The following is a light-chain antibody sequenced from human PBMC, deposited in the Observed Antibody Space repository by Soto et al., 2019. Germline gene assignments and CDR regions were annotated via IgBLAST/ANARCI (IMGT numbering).Light chain of an antibody. J-gene: IGKJ1*01. V-gene: IGKV3-20*01. CDR1: QSVSSNY. CDR3: QQYGSLREGT. CDR2: GAS. Sequence: EIVLTQSPGTLSLSPGERATLSCRASQSVSSNYLAWYQQKPGQAPRLLIYGASSRATGIPDRFSGSGSGTDFTLTISRLETEDFAVYYCQQYGSLREGTFGQGTKVDIK.